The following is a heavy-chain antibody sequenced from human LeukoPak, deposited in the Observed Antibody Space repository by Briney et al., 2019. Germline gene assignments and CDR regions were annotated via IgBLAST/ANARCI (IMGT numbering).Heavy chain of an antibody. Sequence: GGSLRLSCAASGFTVSSNSMSWVRQAPGKGLEWVSVLYSGGNTYYADSVKGRFTISRDNSKNTLYLQMNSLRTEVTAVYYCARDRSDGFDYWGQGTLVTVSS. CDR3: ARDRSDGFDY. CDR1: GFTVSSNS. J-gene: IGHJ4*02. V-gene: IGHV3-53*01. CDR2: LYSGGNT.